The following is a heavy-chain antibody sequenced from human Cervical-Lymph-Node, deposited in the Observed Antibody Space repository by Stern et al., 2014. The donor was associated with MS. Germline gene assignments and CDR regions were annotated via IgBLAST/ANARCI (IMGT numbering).Heavy chain of an antibody. CDR1: GGAFNVYA. V-gene: IGHV1-69*01. CDR3: ARDGRHTNNYGLDD. J-gene: IGHJ6*02. CDR2: IIPIIGIA. Sequence: VQLVQSGAEVKKPGSSVKVSCQASGGAFNVYAINWLRQAPGQGLEWMGGIIPIIGIANYAQKFQGRVMITADESTRTSSMQLSSLTSNDTAVYYCARDGRHTNNYGLDDWGQGTTVTVSS.